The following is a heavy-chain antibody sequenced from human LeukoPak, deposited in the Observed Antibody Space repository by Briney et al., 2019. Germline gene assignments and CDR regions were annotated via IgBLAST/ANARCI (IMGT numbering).Heavy chain of an antibody. CDR2: IIPIFGTA. CDR3: ARVDTEIDY. V-gene: IGHV1-69*05. Sequence: GASVKVSCKASGGTFSSYAISWVRQAPGQGLEWMGGIIPIFGTANYAQKFQGRVTMTRDTSISTAYMELSRLRSDDTAVYYCARVDTEIDYWGQGTLVTVSS. D-gene: IGHD5-18*01. J-gene: IGHJ4*02. CDR1: GGTFSSYA.